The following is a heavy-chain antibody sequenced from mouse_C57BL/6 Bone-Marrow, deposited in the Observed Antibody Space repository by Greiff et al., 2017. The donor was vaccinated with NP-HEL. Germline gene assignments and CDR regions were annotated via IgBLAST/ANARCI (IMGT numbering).Heavy chain of an antibody. Sequence: VQLQQSGAELVRPGASVKLSCTASGFNIKDDYMHWVKQRPEQGLEWIGWIDPENGDTEYASKFQGKATISADTSSNTAYLQLSSLTSEDTAVYYCTSLLFDYWGQGTTLTVSS. CDR3: TSLLFDY. CDR1: GFNIKDDY. J-gene: IGHJ2*01. D-gene: IGHD2-1*01. CDR2: IDPENGDT. V-gene: IGHV14-4*01.